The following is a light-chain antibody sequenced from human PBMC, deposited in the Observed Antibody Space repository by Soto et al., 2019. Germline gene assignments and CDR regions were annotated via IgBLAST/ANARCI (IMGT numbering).Light chain of an antibody. CDR3: QKYNSAPLT. CDR2: AAS. V-gene: IGKV1-27*01. Sequence: DIQMTQSPSSLSASVGDRVTFTCRTSQGISNYLAWYQQKPGKVPKLHIYAASTLRSGVPSRFSGGGSGTYFTLTISSLQPEDVATYYCQKYNSAPLTFGGGTKVELK. CDR1: QGISNY. J-gene: IGKJ4*01.